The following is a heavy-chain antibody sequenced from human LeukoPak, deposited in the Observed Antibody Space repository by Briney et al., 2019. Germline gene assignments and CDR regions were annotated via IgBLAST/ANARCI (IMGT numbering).Heavy chain of an antibody. CDR3: ARDPNGDYIGAFDM. D-gene: IGHD4-17*01. CDR1: GFTFSGYA. J-gene: IGHJ3*02. Sequence: PGGSLRLSCAASGFTFSGYAMNWVRQAPGKGPEWVSAIRGGGGSAFYADSVKGRFTISRDNSKYTLFLQMNSLRAEDTAVYYCARDPNGDYIGAFDMWGPGTMVTVSS. CDR2: IRGGGGSA. V-gene: IGHV3-23*01.